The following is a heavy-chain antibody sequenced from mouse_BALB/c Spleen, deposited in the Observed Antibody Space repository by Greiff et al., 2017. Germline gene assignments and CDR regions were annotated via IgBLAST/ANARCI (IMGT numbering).Heavy chain of an antibody. CDR3: ARRRYDDAMDY. D-gene: IGHD2-14*01. CDR2: ISSGGSYT. Sequence: EVKLVESGGDLVKPGGSLKLSCAASGFTFSSYGMSWVRQTPDKRLEWVATISSGGSYTYYPDSVKGRFTISRDNAKNTLYLQMSSLKSEDTAMYYCARRRYDDAMDYWGQGTSVTVSS. CDR1: GFTFSSYG. V-gene: IGHV5-6*02. J-gene: IGHJ4*01.